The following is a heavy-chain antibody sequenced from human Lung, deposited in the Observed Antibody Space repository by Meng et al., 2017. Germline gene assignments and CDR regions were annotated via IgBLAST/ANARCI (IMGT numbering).Heavy chain of an antibody. CDR3: ARGPTTRAHDFDY. V-gene: IGHV4-34*01. Sequence: GGAGSVKPSETVSLTCVASGGTFSSYYVSWIRQPPGKGLEWIGEINNSGSTNYNPSLESRATISVDTSQNNLSLKLSSVTAADSAVYYCARGPTTRAHDFDYWGQGTLVTVSS. D-gene: IGHD4-11*01. J-gene: IGHJ4*02. CDR1: GGTFSSYY. CDR2: INNSGST.